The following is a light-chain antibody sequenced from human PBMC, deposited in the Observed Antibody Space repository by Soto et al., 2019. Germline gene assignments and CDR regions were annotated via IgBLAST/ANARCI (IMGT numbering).Light chain of an antibody. V-gene: IGLV1-40*01. CDR3: QSYDSSLSGWV. CDR1: SSNIGAGYD. Sequence: VVTQPPSVSGAPGQRVTISCTGSSSNIGAGYDVHWYQQLPGTAPKLLIYGNSNRPSGVPDRFSGSKSGTSASLAITGLQAEGEADYYCQSYDSSLSGWVFGGGTKLTVL. CDR2: GNS. J-gene: IGLJ3*02.